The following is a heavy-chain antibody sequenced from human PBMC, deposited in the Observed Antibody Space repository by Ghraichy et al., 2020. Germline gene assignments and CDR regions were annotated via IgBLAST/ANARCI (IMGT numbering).Heavy chain of an antibody. D-gene: IGHD2-2*02. J-gene: IGHJ4*02. V-gene: IGHV3-7*03. CDR1: GFTFSASW. CDR2: INQDESER. CDR3: ARQHEVRPYHFDY. Sequence: GGSLRLSCAASGFTFSASWMSWVRQAPGKGLEWVANINQDESERFYVGSVRGRFTISRDNAKNSLYLQLNSLRAEDTAVYYCARQHEVRPYHFDYWGQGTLLTVPS.